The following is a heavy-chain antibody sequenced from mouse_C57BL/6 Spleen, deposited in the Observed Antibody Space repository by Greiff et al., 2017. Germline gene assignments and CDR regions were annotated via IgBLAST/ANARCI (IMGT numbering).Heavy chain of an antibody. CDR3: AAIPLYDGYRSYYMDY. Sequence: VQLQQPGAELAKPGASVKMSCKASGYTFTSYWITWVKQRPGQGLEWIGDIYPGSGCTNYNQKFKSKATLTVDTSSSTAYMQLSSLTSEDSAVYDEAAIPLYDGYRSYYMDYWGQGTTVTVSS. J-gene: IGHJ2*01. V-gene: IGHV1-55*01. CDR2: IYPGSGCT. D-gene: IGHD2-3*01. CDR1: GYTFTSYW.